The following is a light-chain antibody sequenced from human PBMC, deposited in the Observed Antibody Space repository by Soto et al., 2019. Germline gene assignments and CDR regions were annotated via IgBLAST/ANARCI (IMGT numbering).Light chain of an antibody. CDR2: DAS. Sequence: DIPMTQSPSSLSASVGDTVTITCQASQAISHYLNWYQQKPGKALKLLIYDASNLHPGVPSRFRGSGSGTEFSFNITSLQPEDVATYYCQHYNSYSEAFGQGTKVELK. V-gene: IGKV1-33*01. CDR1: QAISHY. J-gene: IGKJ1*01. CDR3: QHYNSYSEA.